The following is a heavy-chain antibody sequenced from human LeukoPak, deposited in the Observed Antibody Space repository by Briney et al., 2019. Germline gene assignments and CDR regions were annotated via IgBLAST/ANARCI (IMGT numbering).Heavy chain of an antibody. D-gene: IGHD6-13*01. V-gene: IGHV1-69*06. J-gene: IGHJ3*02. CDR1: GGTFSSYA. Sequence: SVKVSCKASGGTFSSYAVSWVRQAPGQGLEWMGGIIPIFGTANYAQKFQGRVTITADKSTSTAYMELSSLRSEDTAVYYCASYNKDSSSWYYAFDIWGQGTMVTVSS. CDR3: ASYNKDSSSWYYAFDI. CDR2: IIPIFGTA.